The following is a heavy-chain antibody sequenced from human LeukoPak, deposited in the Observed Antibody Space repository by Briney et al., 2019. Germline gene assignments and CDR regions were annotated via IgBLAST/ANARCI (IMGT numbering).Heavy chain of an antibody. CDR1: GYTFTTYG. V-gene: IGHV1-2*02. CDR3: ARGGIGDYDFYHEANWFDP. D-gene: IGHD3-3*01. Sequence: ASVKVSCKASGYTFTTYGITWVRQAPGQGLEWMGWINPNSGGTNYAQKFQGRVTMTRDTSISTAYMELSRLRSDDTAVYYCARGGIGDYDFYHEANWFDPWGQGTLVTVSS. CDR2: INPNSGGT. J-gene: IGHJ5*02.